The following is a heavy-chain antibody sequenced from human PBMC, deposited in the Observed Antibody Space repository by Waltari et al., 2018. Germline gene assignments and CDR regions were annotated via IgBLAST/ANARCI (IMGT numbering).Heavy chain of an antibody. J-gene: IGHJ6*02. CDR3: ARVSRRTYRSPVPGRHYYFGMDV. CDR1: GFTFSSYW. CDR2: ISSDASDT. D-gene: IGHD1-1*01. V-gene: IGHV3-74*03. Sequence: EEQLVESGGGLVQPGDSLRPSCAASGFTFSSYWMNWVRQAPGTGPLWVSRISSDASDTTYADSVKGRFTISRDNAKNTLYLQMNRLRAEDTAVYFCARVSRRTYRSPVPGRHYYFGMDVWGQGTTVTVSS.